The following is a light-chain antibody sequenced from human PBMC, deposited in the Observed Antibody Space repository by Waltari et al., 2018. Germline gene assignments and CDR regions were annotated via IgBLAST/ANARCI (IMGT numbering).Light chain of an antibody. CDR2: DAS. CDR3: QQRISWPLT. V-gene: IGKV3-11*01. CDR1: QSVRSY. Sequence: EIVLTQSPATLSLSPGERATLSCRASQSVRSYLAWYQQKPGQAPRLLIYDASNRATGIPARFSGSGSGTDFTLTISSLEPEDFAVYYCQQRISWPLTFGPGTRVDIK. J-gene: IGKJ3*01.